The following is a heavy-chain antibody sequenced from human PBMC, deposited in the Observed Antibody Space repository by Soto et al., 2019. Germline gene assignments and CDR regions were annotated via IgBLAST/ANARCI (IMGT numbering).Heavy chain of an antibody. J-gene: IGHJ4*02. V-gene: IGHV3-23*01. CDR2: ISDSGGST. CDR3: AKGTYDNSGYWRNYFDY. Sequence: EVQLLESGGDLVQPGGSLRLSCAASGFTFSRYIMSWARQAPGKGLEGVSGISDSGGSTYYTDSVKGRFTISRDNPKNTLYLQMNSLRAEDTAVYYCAKGTYDNSGYWRNYFDYWGQGTLVTVSS. D-gene: IGHD3-22*01. CDR1: GFTFSRYI.